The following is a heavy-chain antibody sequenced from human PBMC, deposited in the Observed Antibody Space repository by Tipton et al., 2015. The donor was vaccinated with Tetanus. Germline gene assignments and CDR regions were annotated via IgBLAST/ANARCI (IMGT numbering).Heavy chain of an antibody. CDR1: GDSITNYY. V-gene: IGHV4-59*01. Sequence: LRLSCTVSGDSITNYYWSRVRQSPGRGLEWIGYIHSSGRTNYNPSLKSRVTISLDTPKNQFSLKLSSVTATDTAVYYCASRAWDGYDSPYDYWGQGTLVTVSS. D-gene: IGHD5-12*01. J-gene: IGHJ4*02. CDR2: IHSSGRT. CDR3: ASRAWDGYDSPYDY.